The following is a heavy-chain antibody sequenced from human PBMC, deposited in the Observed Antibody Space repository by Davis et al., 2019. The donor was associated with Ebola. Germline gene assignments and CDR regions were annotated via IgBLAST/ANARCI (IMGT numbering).Heavy chain of an antibody. CDR2: IYWNDDK. CDR3: VHSPHDSGDYRWFDP. V-gene: IGHV2-5*01. Sequence: SGPTLVKPPQTLTLTCTFSGFSLSTSGVGVGWIRQPPGKALEWLALIYWNDDKRYSPSLKSRLTITKDTSKNHVVLTMTNMDPVDTATYYCVHSPHDSGDYRWFDPWGQGTLVTVSS. CDR1: GFSLSTSGVG. D-gene: IGHD4-17*01. J-gene: IGHJ5*02.